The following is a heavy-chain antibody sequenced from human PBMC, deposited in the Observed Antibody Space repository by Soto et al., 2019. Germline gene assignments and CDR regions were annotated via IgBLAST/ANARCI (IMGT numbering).Heavy chain of an antibody. V-gene: IGHV4-31*03. CDR1: GGSISSGGYY. J-gene: IGHJ5*02. CDR3: ARGIVVDCSGGSCYAECFDP. D-gene: IGHD2-15*01. Sequence: SETLSLTCTVSGGSISSGGYYWSWIRQHPGKGLEWIGFISYSGNTHYNPSLESRVTISKDTSKNQFSLRLNSMTAADSAVYYCARGIVVDCSGGSCYAECFDPWGQGILVTVAS. CDR2: ISYSGNT.